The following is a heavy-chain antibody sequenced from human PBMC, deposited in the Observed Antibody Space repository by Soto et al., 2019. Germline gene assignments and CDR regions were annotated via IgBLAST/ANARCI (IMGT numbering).Heavy chain of an antibody. Sequence: QVQLVQPGAEVKKPGASVKFSCKASGYIFTNFYIHWVRQAPGQGLEWIGIINPNGGSTNYAQNFQGKVAIARCWSTITVYMDLSMLRAEDTAVYYCCRGLASGDYWGQGTLISVSS. CDR2: INPNGGST. CDR1: GYIFTNFY. J-gene: IGHJ4*02. CDR3: CRGLASGDY. V-gene: IGHV1-46*03.